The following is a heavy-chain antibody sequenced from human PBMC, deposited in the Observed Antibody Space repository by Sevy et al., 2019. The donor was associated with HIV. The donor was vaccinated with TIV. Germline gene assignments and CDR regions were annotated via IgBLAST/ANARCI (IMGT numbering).Heavy chain of an antibody. CDR1: GDLSSFY. CDR2: ISYTGNT. CDR3: ARVDTALVQASDI. D-gene: IGHD5-18*01. J-gene: IGHJ3*02. Sequence: SETLSLTCSVSGDLSSFYWTWIRQPPGKGLEWIEYISYTGNTNYNPSLKSRVTLSVDTSKNQFSLNLRSVTAADTAAYYWARVDTALVQASDIWGPGTMVTVSS. V-gene: IGHV4-59*01.